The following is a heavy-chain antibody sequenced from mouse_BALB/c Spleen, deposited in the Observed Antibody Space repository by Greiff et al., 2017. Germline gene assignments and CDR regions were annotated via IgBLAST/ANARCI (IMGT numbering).Heavy chain of an antibody. J-gene: IGHJ2*01. CDR2: IWSGGST. V-gene: IGHV2-4-1*01. Sequence: VQGVESGPGLVQPSQSLSITCTVSGFSLTSYGVHWVRQSPGKGLEWLGVIWSGGSTDYNAAFISRLSISKDNSKSQVFFKMNSLQADDTAIYYCARVWAYYFDYWGQGTTLTVSS. CDR3: ARVWAYYFDY. D-gene: IGHD4-1*01. CDR1: GFSLTSYG.